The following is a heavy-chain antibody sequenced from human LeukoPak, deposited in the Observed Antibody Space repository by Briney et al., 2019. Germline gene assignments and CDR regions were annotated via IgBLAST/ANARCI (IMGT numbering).Heavy chain of an antibody. CDR3: ARGILLGFAFDI. V-gene: IGHV3-48*01. D-gene: IGHD2-15*01. CDR2: ISSSSSTI. Sequence: PGGSLRLSRAASGFTFSNFGMHWVRQAPGKGLEWVSYISSSSSTIYYADSVKGRFTISRDNAKNSLYLQMNSLRAEDTAVYYCARGILLGFAFDIWGQGTMVTVSS. CDR1: GFTFSNFG. J-gene: IGHJ3*02.